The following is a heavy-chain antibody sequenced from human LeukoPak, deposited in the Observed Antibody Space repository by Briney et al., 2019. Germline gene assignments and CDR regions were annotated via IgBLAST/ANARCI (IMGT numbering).Heavy chain of an antibody. V-gene: IGHV4-39*07. CDR1: GGSISSSSYF. J-gene: IGHJ4*02. CDR2: IYYSGST. Sequence: SETLSLTCSVSGGSISSSSYFWGWIRQPPGKGLEWIGSIYYSGSTYYNPSLKSRVTISVDTSKNQFSLKLSSVTAADTAVYYCARVSLTGTTDYWGQGTLVTVSS. CDR3: ARVSLTGTTDY. D-gene: IGHD1-7*01.